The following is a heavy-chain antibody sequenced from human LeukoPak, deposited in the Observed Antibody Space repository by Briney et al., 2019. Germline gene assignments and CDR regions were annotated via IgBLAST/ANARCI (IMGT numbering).Heavy chain of an antibody. D-gene: IGHD3-10*01. CDR1: GFTFSTYA. J-gene: IGHJ3*02. CDR3: ARGSLNLWFGESRAFDI. CDR2: ISGSDVST. Sequence: TGGSLRLSCAASGFTFSTYAMSWVRQAPGKGLEWVSTISGSDVSTYYADSVKGRFTTSRDNSKNTLYLQMNSLRAEDTAVYYCARGSLNLWFGESRAFDIWGQGTMVTVSS. V-gene: IGHV3-23*01.